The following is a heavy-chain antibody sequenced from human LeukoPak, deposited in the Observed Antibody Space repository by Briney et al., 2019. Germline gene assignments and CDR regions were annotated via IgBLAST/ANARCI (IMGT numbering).Heavy chain of an antibody. CDR3: ARDNSGSDAETFQH. D-gene: IGHD1-26*01. V-gene: IGHV3-30-3*01. Sequence: GGSLRLSCAASGFTFSSYAMHWVRQAPGKGLEWVAVISDDGNNKYYPDSVKGRLTISRDNSKNTLYLQMNSLGAEDTAVYYCARDNSGSDAETFQHWGQGTLVTVSS. CDR1: GFTFSSYA. J-gene: IGHJ1*01. CDR2: ISDDGNNK.